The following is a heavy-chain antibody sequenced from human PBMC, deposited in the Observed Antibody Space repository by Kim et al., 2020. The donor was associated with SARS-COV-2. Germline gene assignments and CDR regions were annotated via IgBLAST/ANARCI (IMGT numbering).Heavy chain of an antibody. CDR2: ISSSGSYI. Sequence: GGSLRLSCAASGFTFSSYSMNWVRQAPGKGLEWVSDISSSGSYIYYADSVKGRFTISRDNAKNSLYLQMNSLRAEDTAVYYCARKFSAGNCYYYYVIDV. CDR1: GFTFSSYS. CDR3: ARKFSAGNCYYYYVIDV. V-gene: IGHV3-21*01. J-gene: IGHJ6*01. D-gene: IGHD6-13*01.